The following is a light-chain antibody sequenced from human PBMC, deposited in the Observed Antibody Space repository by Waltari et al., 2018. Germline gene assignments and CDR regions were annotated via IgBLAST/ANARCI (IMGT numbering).Light chain of an antibody. CDR3: QQSYSTLRT. J-gene: IGKJ1*01. V-gene: IGKV1-39*01. Sequence: DIQMTHSPSSLSASVGDRVTITCRASKSISIYLNWYQQKPGKAPKLLIYAASSLQSGVPSRFSGSGSGTDFTLTISSLQPEDFATYYCQQSYSTLRTFGQGTKVEIK. CDR2: AAS. CDR1: KSISIY.